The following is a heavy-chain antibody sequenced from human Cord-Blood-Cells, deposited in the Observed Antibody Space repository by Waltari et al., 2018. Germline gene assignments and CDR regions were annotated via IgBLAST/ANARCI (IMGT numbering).Heavy chain of an antibody. D-gene: IGHD3-10*01. CDR2: IYQILGEA. V-gene: IGHV1-69*01. Sequence: QVQLVQSGAEVKKPGSSVKVSCKASGGTFSSYAISWVRQAPGQGLEWMGGIYQILGEASDEQKFQGRVTITGDESTITAYMELSSLRSEYMAVYYCARDESSFTAHDAFDIWGQGTMVTVSS. J-gene: IGHJ3*02. CDR3: ARDESSFTAHDAFDI. CDR1: GGTFSSYA.